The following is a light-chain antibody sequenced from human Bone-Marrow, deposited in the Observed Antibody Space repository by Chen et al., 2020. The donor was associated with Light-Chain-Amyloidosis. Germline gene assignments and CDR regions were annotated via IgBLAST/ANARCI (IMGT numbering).Light chain of an antibody. CDR2: KAS. V-gene: IGKV1-5*03. J-gene: IGKJ1*01. CDR1: QSISSW. CDR3: QQYNRYHTT. Sequence: DIQMTQSPSTLSASVGDRVTITCRASQSISSWLAWYQQKPGKAPKLLIYKASILEAGVPSRFSGRGSGTEFTLTISNLQPDDFAAYYCQQYNRYHTTFGQGTKVELK.